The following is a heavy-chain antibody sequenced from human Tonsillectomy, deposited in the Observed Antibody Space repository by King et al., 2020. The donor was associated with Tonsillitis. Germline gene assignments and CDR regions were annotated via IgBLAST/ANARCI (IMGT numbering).Heavy chain of an antibody. V-gene: IGHV3-15*07. CDR3: VTRIAAAGGYDC. J-gene: IGHJ4*02. CDR1: GFTVSNDW. D-gene: IGHD6-13*01. CDR2: IRSNGGTT. Sequence: VQLVESGGGLVKPGGSLRLSCAASGFTVSNDWMNWVRQAPGKGLEWVGRIRSNGGTTEYAAPVKDRFTISRDDAQNTLYLEMNSLTTEDTAVYHCVTRIAAAGGYDCWGQGTLVTVSS.